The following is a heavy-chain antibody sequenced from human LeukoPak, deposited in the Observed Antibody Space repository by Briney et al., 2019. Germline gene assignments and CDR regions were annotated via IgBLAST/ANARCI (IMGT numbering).Heavy chain of an antibody. J-gene: IGHJ3*02. Sequence: ASETLSLTCTVSGGPISSSSYYWGWIRQPPGKGLEWIGSIYYSGSTYYNPSLKSRVTISVDTSENQFSLKLSSVTAADTAVYYCAKPSEQGKGGTFDIWGQGTMVTVSS. V-gene: IGHV4-39*01. D-gene: IGHD7-27*01. CDR3: AKPSEQGKGGTFDI. CDR1: GGPISSSSYY. CDR2: IYYSGST.